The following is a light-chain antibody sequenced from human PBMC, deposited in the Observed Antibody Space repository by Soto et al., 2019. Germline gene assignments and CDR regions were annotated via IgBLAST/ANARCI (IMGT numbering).Light chain of an antibody. CDR1: QSVNTY. Sequence: EIVLTQSPATLSLSPGERVSLSCRASQSVNTYFAWYQQKPGQAPRLLIYDASSRATGIPARFSCSGSGTDFTLTISSLEPEDFAIYYCQQRSSWRLTFGHGTKVEI. V-gene: IGKV3-11*01. J-gene: IGKJ1*01. CDR3: QQRSSWRLT. CDR2: DAS.